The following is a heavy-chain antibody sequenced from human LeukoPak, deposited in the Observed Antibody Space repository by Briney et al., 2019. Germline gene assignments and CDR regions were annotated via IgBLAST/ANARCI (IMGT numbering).Heavy chain of an antibody. D-gene: IGHD5-18*01. V-gene: IGHV3-20*01. Sequence: GGSLRLSCAASGFTFDDYGMSWVRQAPGKGLEWVSGINWNGGSTGYADSVKGRFTISRDNAKNSLYLQMNSLRAEDTASYHCARDTIDVDTAMVTSSYNWFDPWGQGTLVTVSS. J-gene: IGHJ5*02. CDR3: ARDTIDVDTAMVTSSYNWFDP. CDR2: INWNGGST. CDR1: GFTFDDYG.